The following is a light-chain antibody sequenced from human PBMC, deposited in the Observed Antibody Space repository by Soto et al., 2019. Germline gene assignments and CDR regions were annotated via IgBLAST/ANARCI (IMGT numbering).Light chain of an antibody. V-gene: IGLV1-40*01. CDR1: SSNIGNNY. J-gene: IGLJ2*01. CDR3: QSYDSSLSGRVV. Sequence: QSVLTQPPSVSAAPGQKVTISCSGSSSNIGNNYVSWYQQLPGTAPKLLIHGNTNRPSGVPDRFSGSKSGTSASLAITGLQAEDEADFYCQSYDSSLSGRVVFGGGTKLTVL. CDR2: GNT.